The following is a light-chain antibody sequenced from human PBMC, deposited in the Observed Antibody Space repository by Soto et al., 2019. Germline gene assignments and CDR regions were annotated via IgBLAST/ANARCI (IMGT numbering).Light chain of an antibody. CDR3: AVWDDSLSGVV. J-gene: IGLJ3*02. CDR2: RTN. Sequence: QSVLTQPPSASGTPGQRVTISCFGSSSNIGSNYVYWYQQLPGTAPKLLIYRTNQRPSGVPDRFSGSKSGTSASLAISGLRSEEEADYYCAVWDDSLSGVVFGRGTKLTVL. CDR1: SSNIGSNY. V-gene: IGLV1-47*01.